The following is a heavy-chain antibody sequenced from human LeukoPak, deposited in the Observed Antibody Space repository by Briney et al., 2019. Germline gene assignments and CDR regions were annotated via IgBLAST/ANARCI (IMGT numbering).Heavy chain of an antibody. Sequence: ASVKVSCTASGYTFTDYYIHWVRQAPGQGLEHMGWINPKNGGTHYPQRFQGRVTMTRDTSISTAYMDLSSLTSDDTAVYYCARDVYSYGQFDPWGQGTLVTVSS. J-gene: IGHJ5*02. CDR1: GYTFTDYY. CDR3: ARDVYSYGQFDP. V-gene: IGHV1-2*02. D-gene: IGHD3-10*01. CDR2: INPKNGGT.